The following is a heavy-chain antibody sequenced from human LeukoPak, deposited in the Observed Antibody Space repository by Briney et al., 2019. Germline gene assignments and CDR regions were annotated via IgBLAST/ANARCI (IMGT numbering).Heavy chain of an antibody. CDR3: AGGDRVANFDF. D-gene: IGHD3-10*01. Sequence: PSETLSLTCTVSGGSISSNYWSWIRQPPGKGLEWIGNIYDNGYSASTNYNPSLKSRVTISVYTSKNQFSLNLNSVTAADTAIYYCAGGDRVANFDFWGQGTLVTVSS. V-gene: IGHV4-59*01. J-gene: IGHJ4*02. CDR1: GGSISSNY. CDR2: IYDNGYSAST.